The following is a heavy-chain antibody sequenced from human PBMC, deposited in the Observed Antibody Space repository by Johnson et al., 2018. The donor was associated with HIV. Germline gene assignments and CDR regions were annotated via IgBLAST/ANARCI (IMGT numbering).Heavy chain of an antibody. CDR1: QFTFNNYS. J-gene: IGHJ3*02. Sequence: VQLVESGAGLAKPAWSPRLSCAASQFTFNNYSMSCVRQEPGKGLEWVANIKQDGRERDYEDSVKGLITISTDTAKNSLYLQMNSLRAEDTAVYYCARDQLIAGDAFDIWRQVTMVTVSS. CDR2: IKQDGRER. V-gene: IGHV3-7*01. CDR3: ARDQLIAGDAFDI. D-gene: IGHD2-21*01.